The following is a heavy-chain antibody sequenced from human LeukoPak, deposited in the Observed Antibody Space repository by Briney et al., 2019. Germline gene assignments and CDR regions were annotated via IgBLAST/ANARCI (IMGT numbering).Heavy chain of an antibody. Sequence: GGSLRLSCAASGFTFRSYAMHWVRQAPGKGLEGVAVISYDGSNKYYADSVKGRFTISRDNSKNTLYLQMNSLRAEDTAVYYCARDHWGYYYDSSGKLIDYWGQGTLVTVSS. CDR1: GFTFRSYA. V-gene: IGHV3-30-3*01. J-gene: IGHJ4*02. D-gene: IGHD3-22*01. CDR2: ISYDGSNK. CDR3: ARDHWGYYYDSSGKLIDY.